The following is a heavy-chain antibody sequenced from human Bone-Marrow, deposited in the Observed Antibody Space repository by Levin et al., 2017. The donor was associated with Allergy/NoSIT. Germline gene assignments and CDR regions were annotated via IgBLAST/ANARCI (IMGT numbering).Heavy chain of an antibody. CDR2: INHSGST. V-gene: IGHV4-34*01. CDR3: ARVFVGIAVMGCNWFDP. CDR1: GGSFSGYY. Sequence: PSETLSLTCAVYGGSFSGYYWSWIRQPPGKGLEWIGEINHSGSTNYNPSLKSRVTISVDTSKNQFSLKLSSVTAADTAVYYCARVFVGIAVMGCNWFDPWGQGTLVTVSS. J-gene: IGHJ5*02. D-gene: IGHD6-19*01.